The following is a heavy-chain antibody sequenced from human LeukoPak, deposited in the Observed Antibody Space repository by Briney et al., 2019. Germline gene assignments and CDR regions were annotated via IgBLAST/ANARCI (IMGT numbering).Heavy chain of an antibody. V-gene: IGHV3-66*01. CDR3: ARDQYSYAHAAH. D-gene: IGHD5-18*01. J-gene: IGHJ4*02. CDR1: GFTVYYNY. CDR2: IYSGGTT. Sequence: GGSLRLSCAASGFTVYYNYMSWVRQAPGKGLEWVSVIYSGGTTYYADSVKGRFTISRDNSKNTLHLQMNSLRAEDTAVYYCARDQYSYAHAAHWGQGTLVTVSS.